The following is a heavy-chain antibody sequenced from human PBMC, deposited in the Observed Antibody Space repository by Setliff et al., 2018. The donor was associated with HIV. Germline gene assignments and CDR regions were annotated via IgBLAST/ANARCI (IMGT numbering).Heavy chain of an antibody. V-gene: IGHV3-7*01. CDR2: IKQDGSEK. CDR3: ARVYDSSGYSLSIPGY. J-gene: IGHJ4*01. D-gene: IGHD3-22*01. Sequence: GSLRLSCAASGFTFSSYWMSWVRQAPGKGLEWVANIKQDGSEKYYVDSVKGRFTISRDDAKNSLYLQMNSLRAEDRAVYYCARVYDSSGYSLSIPGYWGQGTLVTVSS. CDR1: GFTFSSYW.